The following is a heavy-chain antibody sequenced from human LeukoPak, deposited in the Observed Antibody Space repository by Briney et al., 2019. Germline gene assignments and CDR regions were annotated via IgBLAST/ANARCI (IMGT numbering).Heavy chain of an antibody. Sequence: SETLSLTCTVSGGSISSYYWSWIRQPPGKGLEWIGYIYYSGSTNYNPSLKSRVTISVDTSKNQFSLKLSSVTAADTAVYYCARARSVADAFDIWGQGTMVTVSS. V-gene: IGHV4-59*01. CDR1: GGSISSYY. J-gene: IGHJ3*02. CDR2: IYYSGST. CDR3: ARARSVADAFDI.